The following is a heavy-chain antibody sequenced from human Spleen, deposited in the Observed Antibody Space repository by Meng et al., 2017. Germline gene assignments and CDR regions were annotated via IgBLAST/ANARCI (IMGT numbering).Heavy chain of an antibody. V-gene: IGHV3-7*01. J-gene: IGHJ4*02. CDR1: GLIFSSYW. D-gene: IGHD5-18*01. Sequence: GESLKISCEVSGLIFSSYWMSWVRQAPGKGLEWVASIKQDGSEKYYVASVKGRFTISRDNAKKSVYLQMSSLRAEDAAVYYCARDDPGYRFDYWGQGTLVTVSS. CDR3: ARDDPGYRFDY. CDR2: IKQDGSEK.